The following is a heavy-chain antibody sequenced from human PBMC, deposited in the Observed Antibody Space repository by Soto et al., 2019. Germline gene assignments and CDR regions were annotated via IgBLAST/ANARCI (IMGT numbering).Heavy chain of an antibody. Sequence: QVQVVESGGGVVQPGTSLRLSCAASGFTFNNYGMHWVRQAPGKGLEWVAVIWYDASHKYYADSVKGRFTISRDNSKITLYLQMSSLSGEDTAVYYCAKDKTFGGSIGSAFDSWGQGTLVTVSS. D-gene: IGHD3-16*01. CDR2: IWYDASHK. J-gene: IGHJ4*02. CDR3: AKDKTFGGSIGSAFDS. CDR1: GFTFNNYG. V-gene: IGHV3-33*06.